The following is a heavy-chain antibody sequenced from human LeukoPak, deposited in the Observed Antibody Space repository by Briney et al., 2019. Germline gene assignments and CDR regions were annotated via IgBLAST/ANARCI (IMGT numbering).Heavy chain of an antibody. J-gene: IGHJ4*02. CDR3: VSTTRGIALAGSDN. Sequence: PSETLSPTCTVSGGSISTGFHYSGWIRQPPGRGLEWIVSVYYNGNSRYNPSLKSRITLSVATSKNQSSMHLNSVAAADTGIYYCVSTTRGIALAGSDNWGQGTLVSVSS. CDR1: GGSISTGFHY. CDR2: VYYNGNS. V-gene: IGHV4-39*01. D-gene: IGHD6-19*01.